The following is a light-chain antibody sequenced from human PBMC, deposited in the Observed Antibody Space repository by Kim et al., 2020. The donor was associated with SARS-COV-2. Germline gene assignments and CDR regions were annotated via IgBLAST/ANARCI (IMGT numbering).Light chain of an antibody. CDR2: AAS. CDR1: QSISSY. Sequence: GDRVTITCRASQSISSYLNWYQQKPGKAPKLLIYAASSLQSGVPSRFSGSGSGTDFTLTISSLQPEDFATYYCQQSYSTPVTFDQGTKVDIK. CDR3: QQSYSTPVT. J-gene: IGKJ1*01. V-gene: IGKV1-39*01.